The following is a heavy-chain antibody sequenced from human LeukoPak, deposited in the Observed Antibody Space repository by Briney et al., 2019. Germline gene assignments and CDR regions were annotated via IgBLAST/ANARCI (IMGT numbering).Heavy chain of an antibody. CDR2: INWNGGGT. Sequence: GGSLRLSCAAPGFTFKDYGMHWVRHPPGKGLEWVSSINWNGGGTDYADSVKGRFTISRDNAKNSLYLQLSSLRPEDTALYYCAKHMRATNTYSFFGLDVWGQGTLVTVSS. J-gene: IGHJ4*02. D-gene: IGHD1-26*01. CDR1: GFTFKDYG. V-gene: IGHV3-9*01. CDR3: AKHMRATNTYSFFGLDV.